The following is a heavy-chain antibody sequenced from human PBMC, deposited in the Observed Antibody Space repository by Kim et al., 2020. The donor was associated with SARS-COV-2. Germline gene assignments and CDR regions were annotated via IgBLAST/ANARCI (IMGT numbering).Heavy chain of an antibody. CDR2: IYYSGST. CDR1: GGSISSYY. V-gene: IGHV4-59*13. J-gene: IGHJ4*02. Sequence: SETLSLTCTVSGGSISSYYWSWIRQPPGKGLEWIGYIYYSGSTNYNPSLKSRVTISVDTSKNQFSLKLSSVTAADTAVYYCARGPRIFGVVTPPDYWGQGTLVTVSS. CDR3: ARGPRIFGVVTPPDY. D-gene: IGHD3-3*01.